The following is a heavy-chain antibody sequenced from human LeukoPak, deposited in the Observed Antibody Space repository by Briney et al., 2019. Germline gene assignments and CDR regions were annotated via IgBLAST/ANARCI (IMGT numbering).Heavy chain of an antibody. D-gene: IGHD1-26*01. Sequence: SETLSLTCSVSGGSISSSSSYWGWIRQPPGKGLEWIGSIYYSGSSFDNPALKSRVTISVDTSKNQFSLKLSSVTVADTAVYYCARGQGATVPQVGKNWFDPWGQGTRVTVSS. CDR1: GGSISSSSSY. CDR3: ARGQGATVPQVGKNWFDP. J-gene: IGHJ5*02. CDR2: IYYSGSS. V-gene: IGHV4-39*01.